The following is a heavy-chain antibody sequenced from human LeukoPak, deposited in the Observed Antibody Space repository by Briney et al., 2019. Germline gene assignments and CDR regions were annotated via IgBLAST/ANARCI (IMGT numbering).Heavy chain of an antibody. J-gene: IGHJ4*02. V-gene: IGHV4-34*01. Sequence: SETLSLTCAVYGGSFSGYYWSWIRQPPGKGLEWIGEINHSGSTYYNPSLKSRVTISVDTSKNQFSLKLSSVTAADTAVYYCARHAYYYGSGSYSSFDYWGQGTLVTVSS. CDR3: ARHAYYYGSGSYSSFDY. D-gene: IGHD3-10*01. CDR2: INHSGST. CDR1: GGSFSGYY.